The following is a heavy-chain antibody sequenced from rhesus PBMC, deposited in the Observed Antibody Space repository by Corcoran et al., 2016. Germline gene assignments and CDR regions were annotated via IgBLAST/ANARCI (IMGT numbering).Heavy chain of an antibody. D-gene: IGHD2-39*02. J-gene: IGHJ6*01. CDR2: VYGNRAST. CDR3: ARQGYTDHLGGLDS. Sequence: QVQLQESGPGLVKPSETLSLTCTASGGSFTGYPHWNWLRQAPGNGLEWIGAVYGNRASTNYNPSLKSRVTISKDTSKNQFSLRLTSVTAADTAVYYCARQGYTDHLGGLDSWGQGVVVTVSS. CDR1: GGSFTGYPH. V-gene: IGHV4-143*01.